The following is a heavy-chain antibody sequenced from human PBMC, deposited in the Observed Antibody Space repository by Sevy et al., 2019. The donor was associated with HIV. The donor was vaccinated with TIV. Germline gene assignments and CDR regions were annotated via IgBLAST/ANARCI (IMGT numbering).Heavy chain of an antibody. V-gene: IGHV1-18*01. D-gene: IGHD6-13*01. CDR1: GYTFTSYG. CDR2: ISAYNGNK. J-gene: IGHJ4*02. CDR3: ARDPVRYSSSWYGGGY. Sequence: ASVKDSCKASGYTFTSYGISWVRQAPGQGLEWMGWISAYNGNKNYAQRLQGRVTMTTDTSTSTAYMELRSLRSDDTAVYYCARDPVRYSSSWYGGGYWGQGTLVTVSS.